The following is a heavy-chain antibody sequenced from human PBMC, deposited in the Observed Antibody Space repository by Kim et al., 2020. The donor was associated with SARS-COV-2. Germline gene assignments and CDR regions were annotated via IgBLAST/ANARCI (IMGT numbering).Heavy chain of an antibody. CDR1: GFTFSSYA. V-gene: IGHV3-23*01. Sequence: GGSLRLSCAASGFTFSSYAMSWVRQAPGKGLEWVSAISGSGGSTYYADSVKGRFTISRDNSKNTLYLQMNSQRAEDTAVYYCAGAAAPGDYYGMDVWGQGTTVTVSS. J-gene: IGHJ6*02. CDR2: ISGSGGST. CDR3: AGAAAPGDYYGMDV. D-gene: IGHD2-2*01.